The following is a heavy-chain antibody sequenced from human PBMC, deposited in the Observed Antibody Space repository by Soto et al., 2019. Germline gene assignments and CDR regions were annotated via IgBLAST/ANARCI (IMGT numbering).Heavy chain of an antibody. V-gene: IGHV1-2*04. D-gene: IGHD2-21*02. Sequence: QVQLVQSGAEVKKPGASVKVSCKASGYTFTGYYMHWVRQAPGQGLEWMGWINPNSGGTNYAQKFQGWVTMTRDTYISTAYIELCRPRSDDTAVYYLASAHCGGNFDSGVDYWGQGTLVTVSS. J-gene: IGHJ4*02. CDR3: ASAHCGGNFDSGVDY. CDR2: INPNSGGT. CDR1: GYTFTGYY.